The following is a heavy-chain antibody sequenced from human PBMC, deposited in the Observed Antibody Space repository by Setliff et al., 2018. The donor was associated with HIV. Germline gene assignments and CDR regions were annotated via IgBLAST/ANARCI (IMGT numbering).Heavy chain of an antibody. Sequence: SETLSLTCAVYGGSFSGYYWSWIRQPPGKGLEWIGEINHSGSTNYNPSLKSRVTISVDTSKNQFSLKLNSVTAADTAVYYCARPGSSSYYYAMDVWGLGTTVTVSS. CDR1: GGSFSGYY. V-gene: IGHV4-34*01. D-gene: IGHD3-10*01. CDR2: INHSGST. J-gene: IGHJ6*02. CDR3: ARPGSSSYYYAMDV.